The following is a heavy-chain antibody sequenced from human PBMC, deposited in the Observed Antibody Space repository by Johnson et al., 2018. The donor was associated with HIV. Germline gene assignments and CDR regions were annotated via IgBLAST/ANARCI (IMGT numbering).Heavy chain of an antibody. CDR2: ISYDGSNK. V-gene: IGHV3-30-3*01. CDR1: GFTFSSYA. CDR3: ARVRGLIAFDI. Sequence: QVQLVESGGGVVQPGRSLRLSCAASGFTFSSYAMHWVRQAPGKGLEWVAVISYDGSNKYYADSVKGRFTISRDNSKNTLYLQMNSLIAEDTAVYYCARVRGLIAFDIWGQGTMVTVSS. J-gene: IGHJ3*02. D-gene: IGHD3-22*01.